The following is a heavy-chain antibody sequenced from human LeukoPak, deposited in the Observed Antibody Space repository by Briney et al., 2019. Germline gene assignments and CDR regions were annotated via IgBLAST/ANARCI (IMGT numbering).Heavy chain of an antibody. Sequence: ASVKVSCKASGYTFTSYDINWVRQATGQGLEWMGRIIPIFGTANYAQKFQGRGTITADKSTSTAYMELSSLRSEDTAVYYCARGLVGAKEWGQGTLVTVSS. V-gene: IGHV1-69*06. CDR1: GYTFTSYD. CDR3: ARGLVGAKE. D-gene: IGHD1-26*01. J-gene: IGHJ4*02. CDR2: IIPIFGTA.